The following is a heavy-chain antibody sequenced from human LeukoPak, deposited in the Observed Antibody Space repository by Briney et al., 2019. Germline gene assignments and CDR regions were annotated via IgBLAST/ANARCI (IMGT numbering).Heavy chain of an antibody. J-gene: IGHJ4*02. CDR3: AKSRSGSANWALQIFDN. CDR1: GFTFQYYA. D-gene: IGHD1-1*01. V-gene: IGHV3-23*01. Sequence: GGSLRLSFAASGFTFQYYAMTWVRQAPGQGLEWLSIISGNGGSIYYAKSVKGRFTISRDNSNNTLFVQMNSLRAEDTAVYYCAKSRSGSANWALQIFDNWGQGALVTVSS. CDR2: ISGNGGSI.